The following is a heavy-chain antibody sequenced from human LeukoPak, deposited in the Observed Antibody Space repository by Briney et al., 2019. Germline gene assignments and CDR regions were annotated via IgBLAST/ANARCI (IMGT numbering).Heavy chain of an antibody. Sequence: SETLSLTCAVYGGSFSGYYWSWLRQPPGKGLEWIGEINHSGSTNYNPSLKRRVTISVDTCKNQFSLKLSSVTAADTAVYYCARGGVWARVGATKYNWFDPWGQGTLVTVSS. CDR1: GGSFSGYY. CDR3: ARGGVWARVGATKYNWFDP. D-gene: IGHD1-26*01. J-gene: IGHJ5*02. V-gene: IGHV4-34*01. CDR2: INHSGST.